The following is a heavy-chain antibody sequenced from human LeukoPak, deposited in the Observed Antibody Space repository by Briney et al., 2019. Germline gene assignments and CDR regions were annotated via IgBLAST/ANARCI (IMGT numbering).Heavy chain of an antibody. Sequence: PSETLSLTCTVSGGSISHYYWSWIRQPPGKGLEWIGYIHYSGSTNYKPSLKSRVTISVDTSKNQFSLKLSSVTAADTAVYYCARVEEGYGSGRRENYYYYYVDVWGKGTTVTISS. CDR3: ARVEEGYGSGRRENYYYYYVDV. CDR1: GGSISHYY. J-gene: IGHJ6*03. D-gene: IGHD3-10*01. CDR2: IHYSGST. V-gene: IGHV4-59*01.